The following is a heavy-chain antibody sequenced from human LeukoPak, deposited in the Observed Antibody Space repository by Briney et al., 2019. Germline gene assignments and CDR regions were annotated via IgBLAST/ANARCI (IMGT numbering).Heavy chain of an antibody. CDR1: GFTFSNYW. CDR3: ARSNQADDY. V-gene: IGHV3-74*01. D-gene: IGHD4-11*01. J-gene: IGHJ4*02. Sequence: GGSLRLSCAASGFTFSNYWLHWVRQVPGKGLVWVSRINPGGSSTTYADSVKGRFTISRDNAKNTLYLQMNSRRAEDTAVYYCARSNQADDYWGQGTLVTVSS. CDR2: INPGGSST.